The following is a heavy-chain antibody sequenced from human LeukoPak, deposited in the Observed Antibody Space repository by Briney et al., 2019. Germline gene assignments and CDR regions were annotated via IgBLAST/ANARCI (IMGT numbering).Heavy chain of an antibody. D-gene: IGHD6-6*01. V-gene: IGHV3-74*01. Sequence: GGSLRLSCTASGFSFSGHWMHWARQLPGKGLVWVSRTSPTGSTTSYADSVKGRFTVSRDNAKNTLYLQVNNLRAEDTAVYYCARGPNSNWSGLDFWGQGTLLTVSS. CDR3: ARGPNSNWSGLDF. J-gene: IGHJ4*02. CDR2: TSPTGSTT. CDR1: GFSFSGHW.